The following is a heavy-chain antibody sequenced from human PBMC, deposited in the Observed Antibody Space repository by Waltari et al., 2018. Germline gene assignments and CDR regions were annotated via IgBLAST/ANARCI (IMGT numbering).Heavy chain of an antibody. Sequence: QVQLQQWGAGLLKPSETLPLTCGVSGGSFSVYHWSWIRQPPGKGLEWIGEITHTGSTNSNPSLTSRVTIAVDTSTNQFSLSLRSVTAADTAVYYCARGSPVWKLGVTRRKGNEYFQDWGQGTLVTVSS. CDR1: GGSFSVYH. CDR2: ITHTGST. CDR3: ARGSPVWKLGVTRRKGNEYFQD. V-gene: IGHV4-34*01. J-gene: IGHJ1*01. D-gene: IGHD1-26*01.